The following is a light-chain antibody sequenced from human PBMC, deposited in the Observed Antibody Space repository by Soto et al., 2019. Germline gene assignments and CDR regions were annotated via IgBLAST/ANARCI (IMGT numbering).Light chain of an antibody. V-gene: IGLV2-14*01. CDR1: SSYVGGYNY. J-gene: IGLJ1*01. CDR3: SSYTSSGTYV. CDR2: DAS. Sequence: QSVLAQPASVSGSPGQSITISCTGTSSYVGGYNYVSWYQQHPGKAPKVMIYDASNRPSGVSNRFSGSKSGNTASLTISGLQAEDEADYFCSSYTSSGTYVFGTRTKVT.